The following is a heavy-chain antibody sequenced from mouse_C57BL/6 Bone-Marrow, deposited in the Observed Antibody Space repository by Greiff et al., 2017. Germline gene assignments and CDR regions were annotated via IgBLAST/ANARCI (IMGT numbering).Heavy chain of an antibody. CDR2: IDPENGNT. D-gene: IGHD1-1*01. CDR3: TTRYCYGSSTDYAMDY. Sequence: EVQLQQSGAELVRPGASVKLSCTASGFNIKDDYMHWVKQRPEQGLEWIGWIDPENGNTEYPSKFQSKATITAYTSSNTAYLQLSSLTSEDTAVYYSTTRYCYGSSTDYAMDYWGQGTSVTVSS. J-gene: IGHJ4*01. CDR1: GFNIKDDY. V-gene: IGHV14-4*01.